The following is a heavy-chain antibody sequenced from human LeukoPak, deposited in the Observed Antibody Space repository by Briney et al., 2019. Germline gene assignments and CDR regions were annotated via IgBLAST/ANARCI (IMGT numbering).Heavy chain of an antibody. CDR1: GFTFSSYA. V-gene: IGHV3-23*01. CDR3: AKERGTGYSSSWYSWFDP. CDR2: ISGSGGST. Sequence: HSGGSLRLSCAVSGFTFSSYAMSWVRQAPGKGLEWVSAISGSGGSTYYADSVKGRFTISRDNSKNTLYLQMNSLRAEDTAVYYCAKERGTGYSSSWYSWFDPWGQGTLVTVSS. J-gene: IGHJ5*02. D-gene: IGHD6-13*01.